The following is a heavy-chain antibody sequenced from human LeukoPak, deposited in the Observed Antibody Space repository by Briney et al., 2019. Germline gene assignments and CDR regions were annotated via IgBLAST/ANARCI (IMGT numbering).Heavy chain of an antibody. CDR2: INHSGST. J-gene: IGHJ4*02. CDR1: GGSFSGYY. CDR3: ARQGYSAYEIFDY. V-gene: IGHV4-34*01. Sequence: PSETLSLTCAVYGGSFSGYYWRWIRQPPGKGREWIGEINHSGSTNYNPSLKSGVTISVDTSKKQFTLKLSSVTAADTAVYYCARQGYSAYEIFDYWGQGTLVTVSS. D-gene: IGHD5-12*01.